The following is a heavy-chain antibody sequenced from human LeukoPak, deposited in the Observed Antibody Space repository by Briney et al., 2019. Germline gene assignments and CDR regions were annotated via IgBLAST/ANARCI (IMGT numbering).Heavy chain of an antibody. CDR1: GGSISNYY. CDR2: IYYSGST. Sequence: SETLSLTCTVSGGSISNYYWNWIRQPPGKGLEWIGYIYYSGSTNYNPSLKSRVTISVYTSKNQFSLKLSSVTAADTAVYYCATVEGYCTSTSCYRAYFQHWGQGTLVTVSS. D-gene: IGHD2-2*02. V-gene: IGHV4-59*01. CDR3: ATVEGYCTSTSCYRAYFQH. J-gene: IGHJ1*01.